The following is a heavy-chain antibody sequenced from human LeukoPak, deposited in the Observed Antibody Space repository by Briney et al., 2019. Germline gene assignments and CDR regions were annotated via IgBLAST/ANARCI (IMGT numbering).Heavy chain of an antibody. J-gene: IGHJ1*01. CDR3: AKETPYYYESSGYYLEYFQH. CDR1: GFTFSSYA. V-gene: IGHV3-23*01. Sequence: GGSLRLSCAASGFTFSSYAMSWVRQAPGKGLEWVSAISGSGGSTYYADSVKGRFTISRDNSKNTVYLQMNSLRAEDTAIYYCAKETPYYYESSGYYLEYFQHWGQGTLVTVSS. CDR2: ISGSGGST. D-gene: IGHD3-22*01.